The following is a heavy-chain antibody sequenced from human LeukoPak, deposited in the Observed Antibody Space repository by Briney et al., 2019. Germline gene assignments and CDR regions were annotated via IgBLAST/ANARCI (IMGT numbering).Heavy chain of an antibody. V-gene: IGHV3-23*01. J-gene: IGHJ4*02. D-gene: IGHD3-10*01. Sequence: GGSLRLSCAASGFTFSGYSMNWVRQAPGKGLEWVSAISGSGISTYYSESVKGWFTISRDNSKNTLYLQMNTLRVEDTAVYYCAKGGMVRGEYDYWGQGTLVTVSS. CDR3: AKGGMVRGEYDY. CDR2: ISGSGIST. CDR1: GFTFSGYS.